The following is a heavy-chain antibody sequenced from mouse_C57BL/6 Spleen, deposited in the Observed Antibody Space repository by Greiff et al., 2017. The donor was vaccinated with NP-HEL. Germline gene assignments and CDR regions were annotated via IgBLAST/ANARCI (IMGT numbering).Heavy chain of an antibody. Sequence: EVKLEESGGGLVKPGGSLKLSCAASGFTFSSYAMSWVRQTPEKRLEWVATISDGGSYTYYPDNVKGRFTISRDNAKNNLYLQMSHLKSEDTAMYDCARDHGNCDPFAYWGQRTLVTVSA. CDR1: GFTFSSYA. V-gene: IGHV5-4*01. CDR2: ISDGGSYT. CDR3: ARDHGNCDPFAY. J-gene: IGHJ3*01.